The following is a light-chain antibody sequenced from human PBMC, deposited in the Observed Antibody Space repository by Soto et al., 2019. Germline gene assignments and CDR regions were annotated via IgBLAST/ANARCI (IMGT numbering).Light chain of an antibody. CDR2: AAS. CDR1: QGIRND. Sequence: DNKMTQSPSALSASVGDRVSITCRASQGIRNDLGWFQQKPGKAPKRLIYAASSLQSGVPSRFSGSRSGPDFTLTISSLQPEDFATYYCQQSYSSPPTFGQGTKVDIK. J-gene: IGKJ1*01. V-gene: IGKV1-39*01. CDR3: QQSYSSPPT.